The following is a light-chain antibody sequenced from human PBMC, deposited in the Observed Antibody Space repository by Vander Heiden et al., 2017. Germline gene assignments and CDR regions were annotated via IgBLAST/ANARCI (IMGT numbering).Light chain of an antibody. CDR3: QQDYDSPLT. J-gene: IGKJ4*01. CDR1: KSVLVSHNNKNY. V-gene: IGKV4-1*01. CDR2: WAS. Sequence: IVMTQSPDSLSVSLGERATINCKASKSVLVSHNNKNYLAWYQQKPGQPPKLLIYWASTRQCGVPDRFSGSGSGTDFTLTISSLQAEDVAVYYCQQDYDSPLTFGGGTKVEIK.